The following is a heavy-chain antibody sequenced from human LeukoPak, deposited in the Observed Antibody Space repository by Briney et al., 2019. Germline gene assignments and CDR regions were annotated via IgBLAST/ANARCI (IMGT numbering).Heavy chain of an antibody. D-gene: IGHD3-22*01. CDR3: ARDTGHYDSSGFPTLSFDY. Sequence: SETLSLACTVSGGSISSYYWSWIRQPAGKGLEWIGRIYTSGSTNYNPSLKSRVTMSVDTSKNQFSLKLSSVTAADTAVYYCARDTGHYDSSGFPTLSFDYWGQGTLVTVSS. J-gene: IGHJ4*02. CDR2: IYTSGST. CDR1: GGSISSYY. V-gene: IGHV4-4*07.